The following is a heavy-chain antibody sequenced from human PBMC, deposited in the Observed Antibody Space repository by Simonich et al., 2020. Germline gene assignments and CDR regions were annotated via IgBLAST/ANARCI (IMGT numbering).Heavy chain of an antibody. V-gene: IGHV1-2*02. D-gene: IGHD6-6*01. J-gene: IGHJ6*03. Sequence: QVQLVQSGAEVKKPGASVKVSCKASGYTFTGYYMHWVRQAPGQGLAWMGGNHPNRGGTNYAQKCKGRVTMTRDTSISTAYMELSRLRADDTAVYYCARDRAARYYYYYYMDVWGKGTTVTVSS. CDR1: GYTFTGYY. CDR3: ARDRAARYYYYYYMDV. CDR2: NHPNRGGT.